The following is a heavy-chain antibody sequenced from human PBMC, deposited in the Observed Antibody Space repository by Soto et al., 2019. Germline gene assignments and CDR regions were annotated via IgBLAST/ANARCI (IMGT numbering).Heavy chain of an antibody. CDR3: TRDHSIAADDHYYYYGMEV. J-gene: IGHJ6*02. V-gene: IGHV3-49*04. Sequence: PGGSLRLSCTASGFTFGDYAMSCVRQAPGKGLEWVGFIRSKAYVGTTEYAASVKGRFNISTDDSKSIAYLQMNSLKTEDTAVYYCTRDHSIAADDHYYYYGMEVWGQGNTVTVSS. CDR1: GFTFGDYA. CDR2: IRSKAYVGTT. D-gene: IGHD6-13*01.